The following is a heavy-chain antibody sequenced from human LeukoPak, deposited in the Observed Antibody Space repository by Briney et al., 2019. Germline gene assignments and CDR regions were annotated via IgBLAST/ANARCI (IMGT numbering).Heavy chain of an antibody. Sequence: PSETLSLTCTVSGVSVSSGSYYWSWIRQPPGRGLEWIGYIYYSGSTNYNPSLKSRVTISVDTSKNQFSLKLSSVTAADTAVYYCARAGSWRNFDYWGQGTLVTVSS. CDR3: ARAGSWRNFDY. CDR1: GVSVSSGSYY. V-gene: IGHV4-61*01. CDR2: IYYSGST. J-gene: IGHJ4*02. D-gene: IGHD6-13*01.